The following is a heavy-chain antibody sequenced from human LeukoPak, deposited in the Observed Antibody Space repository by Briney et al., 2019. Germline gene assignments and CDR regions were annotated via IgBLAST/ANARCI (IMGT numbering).Heavy chain of an antibody. CDR1: GFTFDDYA. D-gene: IGHD5-24*01. CDR3: AKDGPEGWLQSHYYYMDV. J-gene: IGHJ6*03. V-gene: IGHV3-43D*03. CDR2: ISWDGGST. Sequence: GGSLRLSCAASGFTFDDYAMHWVRQAPGKGLEWVSLISWDGGSTYYADSVKGRFTISRDNSKNSLYLQMNSLRAEDTALYYCAKDGPEGWLQSHYYYMDVWGKGTTVTVSS.